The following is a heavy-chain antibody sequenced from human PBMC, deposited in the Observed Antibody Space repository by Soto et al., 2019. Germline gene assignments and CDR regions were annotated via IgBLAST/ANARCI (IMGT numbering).Heavy chain of an antibody. D-gene: IGHD1-1*01. V-gene: IGHV4-31*03. CDR1: GGSISSGGYY. J-gene: IGHJ5*02. CDR2: IYYSGST. Sequence: PSETLSLTCTVSGGSISSGGYYWSWIRQHPGKGLEWIGYIYYSGSTYYNPSLKSRVTISVDTSKNQFSLKLSSVTAADTAVYYFALDYAPGSNWFDLRGQGTLVTLSS. CDR3: ALDYAPGSNWFDL.